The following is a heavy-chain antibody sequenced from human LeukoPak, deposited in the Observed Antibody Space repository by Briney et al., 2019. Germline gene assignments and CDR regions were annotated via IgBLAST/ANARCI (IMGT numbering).Heavy chain of an antibody. J-gene: IGHJ3*02. CDR1: GFTVSSNY. Sequence: GGSLRLSCAAFGFTVSSNYMSWVRQAPGKGLEWVSVIYSGGSTYYADSVKGRFTISRDNSKNTLYLQMNSLRSDDTAVYYCARHGGITIFGVAQPGGAFDIWGQGTVVTVSS. D-gene: IGHD3-3*01. CDR3: ARHGGITIFGVAQPGGAFDI. CDR2: IYSGGST. V-gene: IGHV3-53*05.